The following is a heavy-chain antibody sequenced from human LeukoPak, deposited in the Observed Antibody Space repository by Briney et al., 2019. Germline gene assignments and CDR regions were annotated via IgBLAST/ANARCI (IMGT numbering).Heavy chain of an antibody. J-gene: IGHJ4*02. D-gene: IGHD1-26*01. CDR1: GFTFSSYS. Sequence: PGGSLRLSCSASGFTFSSYSMDWVRQAPGKGLEYVSGINNNGGSTQYADSVKGRFTISRDNSKNTVYLQMSSLRPEDTAVYYCVKAKVGATFDSWGQGTLVTVSS. V-gene: IGHV3-64D*06. CDR3: VKAKVGATFDS. CDR2: INNNGGST.